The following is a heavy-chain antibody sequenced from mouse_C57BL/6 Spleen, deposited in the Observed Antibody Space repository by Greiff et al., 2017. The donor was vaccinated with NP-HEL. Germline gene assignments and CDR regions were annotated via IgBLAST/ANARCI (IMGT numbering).Heavy chain of an antibody. V-gene: IGHV5-16*01. CDR1: GFTFSDYY. CDR3: ARENYDYDGLYYFDY. CDR2: INYDGSST. J-gene: IGHJ2*01. Sequence: EVMLVESEGGLVQPGSSMKLSCTASGFTFSDYYMAWVRQVPEKGLEWVANINYDGSSTYYLDSLKSRFIISRDNAKNILYLQMSSLKSEDTATYYCARENYDYDGLYYFDYWGQGTTLTVSS. D-gene: IGHD2-4*01.